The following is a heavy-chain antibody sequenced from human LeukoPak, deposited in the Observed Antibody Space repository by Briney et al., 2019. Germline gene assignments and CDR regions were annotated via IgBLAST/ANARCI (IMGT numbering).Heavy chain of an antibody. V-gene: IGHV3-23*01. CDR1: GFTFNNFA. CDR3: AKHESGLIAAPGY. Sequence: GGSLRLSCAASGFTFNNFAMNWVRQAPGKGLEWVSAISVSGGSTYYIDSVKGRFTISRDNSKNTLYLQMNSLRAEDTAVYYCAKHESGLIAAPGYWGQGTLVTVSS. D-gene: IGHD6-6*01. CDR2: ISVSGGST. J-gene: IGHJ4*02.